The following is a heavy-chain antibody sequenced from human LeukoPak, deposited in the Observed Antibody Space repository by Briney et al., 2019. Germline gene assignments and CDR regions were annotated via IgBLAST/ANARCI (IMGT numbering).Heavy chain of an antibody. J-gene: IGHJ3*02. CDR3: AKDPNGDYIGAFDI. CDR1: EFTFTKYG. D-gene: IGHD4-17*01. CDR2: IIGNGGRT. Sequence: GGSLRLSCSTSEFTFTKYGMTWVRQAPGKGLEWVASIIGNGGRTYYADSVQGRFTISRDNSKNTLYLQMNSLRAEDTAVYYCAKDPNGDYIGAFDIWGQGTMVTVSS. V-gene: IGHV3-23*01.